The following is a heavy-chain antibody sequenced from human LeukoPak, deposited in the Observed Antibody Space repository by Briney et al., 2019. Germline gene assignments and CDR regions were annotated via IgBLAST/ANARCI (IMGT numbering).Heavy chain of an antibody. CDR1: GGSISSYY. CDR3: ARDPIVGATTAFDI. D-gene: IGHD1-26*01. CDR2: IYTSGST. Sequence: SETLSLTCTVSGGSISSYYWSWIRQPAGKGLEWTGRIYTSGSTNYNPSLKSRVTMSVDTSKNQFSLKLSSVTAADTAVYYCARDPIVGATTAFDIWGQGTMVTVSS. J-gene: IGHJ3*02. V-gene: IGHV4-4*07.